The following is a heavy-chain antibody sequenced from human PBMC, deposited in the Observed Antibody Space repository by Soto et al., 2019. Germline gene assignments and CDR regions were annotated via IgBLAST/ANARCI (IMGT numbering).Heavy chain of an antibody. Sequence: QVQMVQSGAEVKKPGSSVKVSCKASGGTFSSYAISWVRQAPGQVLEWMGGIIPIFGTANYAQKFQGRVTITSDESTSTAYMELSSLRYEDTTVYYCARDNMEIAAANWFDPGGQGNMVTVSS. CDR3: ARDNMEIAAANWFDP. D-gene: IGHD6-13*01. V-gene: IGHV1-69*01. J-gene: IGHJ5*02. CDR1: GGTFSSYA. CDR2: IIPIFGTA.